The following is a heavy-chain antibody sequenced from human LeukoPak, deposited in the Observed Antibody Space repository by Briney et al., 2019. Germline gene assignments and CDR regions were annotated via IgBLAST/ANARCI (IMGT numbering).Heavy chain of an antibody. V-gene: IGHV3-21*04. Sequence: GGSLRLSCAASGFTFSSYSMNWVRQAPGKGLEWVSSISSSSCIYYADSVRGRFTISRDNAKNSLYLQMNSLRAEDTALYYCAKDTGYYYDSSNYWVWGQGTLVTVSS. CDR1: GFTFSSYS. CDR3: AKDTGYYYDSSNYWV. J-gene: IGHJ4*02. CDR2: ISSSSCI. D-gene: IGHD3-22*01.